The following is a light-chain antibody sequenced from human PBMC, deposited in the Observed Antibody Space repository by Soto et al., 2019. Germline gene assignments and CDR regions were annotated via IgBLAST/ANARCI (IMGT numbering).Light chain of an antibody. J-gene: IGKJ2*01. CDR1: QSLLHSNGYNY. V-gene: IGKV2-28*01. CDR2: LGS. Sequence: DIVMTQSPLSPPVTPGEPASISCRSSQSLLHSNGYNYLDWYLQKPGQSPQLLIYLGSNRASGVPDRFSGSGSGTDFTLKISRVEAEDVGVYYCMQALQTPSTFGQGTKLEIK. CDR3: MQALQTPST.